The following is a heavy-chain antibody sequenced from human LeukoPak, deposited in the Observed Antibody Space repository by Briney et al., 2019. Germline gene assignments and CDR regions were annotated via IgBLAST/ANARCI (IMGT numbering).Heavy chain of an antibody. D-gene: IGHD2-21*02. CDR3: ARDLWAYCGGDCRNYYYYGMDV. CDR1: GLRFRNYG. CDR2: IWYDGSNQ. J-gene: IGHJ6*02. Sequence: PGRSLRLSCAASGLRFRNYGMHWVRQAPGKGLEWVAVIWYDGSNQYYVDSVKGRFTVSRDNAKNTLYLQMNSLRAEDTAVYYCARDLWAYCGGDCRNYYYYGMDVWGQGTTVTVSS. V-gene: IGHV3-33*01.